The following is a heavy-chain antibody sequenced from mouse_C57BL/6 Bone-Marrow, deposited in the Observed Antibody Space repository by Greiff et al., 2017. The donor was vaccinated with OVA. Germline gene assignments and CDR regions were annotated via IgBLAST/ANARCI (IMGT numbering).Heavy chain of an antibody. CDR2: IDPGSGST. V-gene: IGHV1-66*01. D-gene: IGHD3-3*01. Sequence: VQLQQSGPELVKPGASVTISCKASGYSFTSYYIHWVKQRPGRGLEWIGWIDPGSGSTKYNEKFKGKATLTADTSSSTAYMQLSSLTSEDSAVYYCARMGQRYYFDYWGQGTTLTVSS. J-gene: IGHJ2*01. CDR1: GYSFTSYY. CDR3: ARMGQRYYFDY.